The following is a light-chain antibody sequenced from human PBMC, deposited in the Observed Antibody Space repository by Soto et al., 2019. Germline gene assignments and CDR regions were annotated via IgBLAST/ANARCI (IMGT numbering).Light chain of an antibody. CDR2: DVS. CDR3: SPDTSSSTYVV. Sequence: QSALTQPASVSGSPGQSITISCTGTSSDVGGYNYVSWYQQHPGKAPKLMIYDVSNRPSGVSNRFSGSKSGNTAPLTISGLQAEDEADYYCSPDTSSSTYVVFGGGTKLTVL. J-gene: IGLJ2*01. CDR1: SSDVGGYNY. V-gene: IGLV2-14*01.